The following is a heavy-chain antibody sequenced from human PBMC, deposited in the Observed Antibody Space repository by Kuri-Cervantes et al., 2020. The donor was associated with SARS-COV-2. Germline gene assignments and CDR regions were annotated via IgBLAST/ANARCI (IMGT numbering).Heavy chain of an antibody. Sequence: SFTFSGGYISSGSYYWSWIRQPAGKGLEWIGRIYTSGSTNYNPSLKSRVTISVDTSKNQLSLKLSSVTAADTAVYYCARVRRWLQSNDAFDIWGQGTMVTVSS. CDR2: IYTSGST. D-gene: IGHD5-24*01. CDR1: GGYISSGSYY. V-gene: IGHV4-61*02. J-gene: IGHJ3*02. CDR3: ARVRRWLQSNDAFDI.